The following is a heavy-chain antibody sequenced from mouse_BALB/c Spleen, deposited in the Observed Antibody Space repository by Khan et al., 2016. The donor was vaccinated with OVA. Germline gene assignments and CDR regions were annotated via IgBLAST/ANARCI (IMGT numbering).Heavy chain of an antibody. D-gene: IGHD2-10*01. CDR1: GFSLTGYG. CDR2: IWGDGST. J-gene: IGHJ4*01. V-gene: IGHV2-6-7*01. CDR3: ARAYYGNYREAMDY. Sequence: VQLKESGPGLVAPSQSLSITCTVSGFSLTGYGVNWVRQPPGTGLEWLGMIWGDGSTDYNSGLKSRLSISKDNSKSQVFLKMNSLQTDDTASYYCARAYYGNYREAMDYWGQGASVTVSS.